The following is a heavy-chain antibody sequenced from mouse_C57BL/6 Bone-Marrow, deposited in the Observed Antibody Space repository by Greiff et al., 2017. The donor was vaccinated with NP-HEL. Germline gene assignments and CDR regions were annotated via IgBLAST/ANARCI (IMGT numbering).Heavy chain of an antibody. V-gene: IGHV6-3*01. CDR1: GFTFSNYW. Sequence: EVKLVESGGGLVQPGGSMKLSCVASGFTFSNYWMNWVRQSPEKGLEWVAQIRLKSDNYATHYAESVKGRFTISRDDSKSSVYLQMNNLRAEDTGIYYCTDDYDGGDAMDYWGQGTSVTVSS. D-gene: IGHD2-4*01. CDR3: TDDYDGGDAMDY. J-gene: IGHJ4*01. CDR2: IRLKSDNYAT.